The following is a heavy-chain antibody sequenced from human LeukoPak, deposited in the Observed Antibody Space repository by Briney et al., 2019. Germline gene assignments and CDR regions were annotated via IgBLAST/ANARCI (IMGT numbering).Heavy chain of an antibody. CDR3: ARVATSGHDY. V-gene: IGHV3-21*01. D-gene: IGHD2-2*01. CDR1: GFTFSSYS. CDR2: ISSSSSYI. J-gene: IGHJ4*02. Sequence: GGSLRLSCAASGFTFSSYSMNWVRQAPGKGLEWVSSISSSSSYIYYADSVKGRFTISRDNAKNSLYLQMDSLRAEDTAVYYCARVATSGHDYWGQGTLVTVSS.